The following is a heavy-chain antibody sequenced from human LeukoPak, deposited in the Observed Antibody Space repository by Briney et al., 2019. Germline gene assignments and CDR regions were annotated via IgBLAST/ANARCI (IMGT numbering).Heavy chain of an antibody. CDR3: ARGRRNYYDSSGYPQREYFQH. CDR1: GDSINSLDL. Sequence: SGTLSLTCTVSGDSINSLDLWSWVRQPPGKGLEWIGEMYLSGTTHSNPSVKSRVTISIDKSKNQFFLNLSSVTAADTAVYYCARGRRNYYDSSGYPQREYFQHWGQGTLVTVSS. V-gene: IGHV4-4*02. J-gene: IGHJ1*01. CDR2: MYLSGTT. D-gene: IGHD3-22*01.